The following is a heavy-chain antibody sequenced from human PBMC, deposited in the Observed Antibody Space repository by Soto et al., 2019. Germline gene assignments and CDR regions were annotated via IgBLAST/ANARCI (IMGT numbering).Heavy chain of an antibody. CDR2: IIPIFGTA. CDR1: GGTFSSYA. D-gene: IGHD2-2*01. Sequence: SVKVSCKASGGTFSSYAISWVRQAPGQGLEWMGGIIPIFGTANYAQKFQGRVTITADESTSTAYMELSSLRSEDTAVYYCAGVVPAAIHYYYGMDVWGQGTTVTV. J-gene: IGHJ6*02. V-gene: IGHV1-69*13. CDR3: AGVVPAAIHYYYGMDV.